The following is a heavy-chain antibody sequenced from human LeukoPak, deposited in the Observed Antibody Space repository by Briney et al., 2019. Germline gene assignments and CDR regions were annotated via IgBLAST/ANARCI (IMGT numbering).Heavy chain of an antibody. CDR2: IMPIFGTA. CDR1: GGTFSSYA. D-gene: IGHD3-9*01. Sequence: SVPVSCKASGGTFSSYAFSWVRQAPGQGLEWMGGIMPIFGTANYAQKFQGRVTITADEFTSTAYMELSSLRSEDTAVYYCARRRYFDWLYFDYWGQGTLVTVSS. CDR3: ARRRYFDWLYFDY. V-gene: IGHV1-69*01. J-gene: IGHJ4*02.